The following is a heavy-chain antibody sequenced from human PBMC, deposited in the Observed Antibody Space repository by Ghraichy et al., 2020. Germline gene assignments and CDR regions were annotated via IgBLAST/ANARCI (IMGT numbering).Heavy chain of an antibody. CDR3: ARDEEVYSGSYFYFDY. CDR2: ISSSGSTI. Sequence: GESLNISCAASGFTFSSYEMNWVRQAPGKGLEWVSYISSSGSTIYYADSVKGRFTISRDNAKNSLYLQMNSLRAEDTAVYYCARDEEVYSGSYFYFDYWGQGTLVTVSS. V-gene: IGHV3-48*03. J-gene: IGHJ4*02. CDR1: GFTFSSYE. D-gene: IGHD1-26*01.